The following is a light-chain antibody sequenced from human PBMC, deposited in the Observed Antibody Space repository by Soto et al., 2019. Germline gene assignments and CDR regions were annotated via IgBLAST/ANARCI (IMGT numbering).Light chain of an antibody. CDR1: QTVGSTY. Sequence: EIVLTQSPATLSLSPGERATLSCGASQTVGSTYLAWYQQKPGLAPRLLIYDASSRATGIPDRFSGSGSGTDFTLTISRLEPEDFAVYYCQHYGSSPWTFGQGTEVEIK. V-gene: IGKV3D-20*01. CDR3: QHYGSSPWT. CDR2: DAS. J-gene: IGKJ1*01.